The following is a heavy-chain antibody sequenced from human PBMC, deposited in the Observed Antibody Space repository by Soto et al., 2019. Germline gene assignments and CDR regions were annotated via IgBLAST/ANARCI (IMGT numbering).Heavy chain of an antibody. Sequence: GGSLRLSCAASGFTFSSYAMHWVRQAPGKGLEWVAVISYDGSNKYYADSVKGRFTISRDNSKNTLYLQMNSLRAEDTAVYYSASSEMATITYAFDIWGQGTMVTV. J-gene: IGHJ3*02. CDR1: GFTFSSYA. V-gene: IGHV3-30-3*01. CDR2: ISYDGSNK. D-gene: IGHD5-12*01. CDR3: ASSEMATITYAFDI.